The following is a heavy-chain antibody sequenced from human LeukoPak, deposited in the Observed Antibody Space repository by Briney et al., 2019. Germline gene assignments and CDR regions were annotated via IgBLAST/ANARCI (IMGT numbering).Heavy chain of an antibody. CDR3: ARVGFWSGYYTFDY. D-gene: IGHD3-3*01. V-gene: IGHV4-30-4*08. J-gene: IGHJ4*02. CDR1: GGSISSGDYY. CDR2: IYYSGST. Sequence: SQTLSLTCTVSGGSISSGDYYWSWIRQPPGKGLEWIGYIYYSGSTYYNPSLKSRVTISVDTSKNQFSLKLSSVTAADTAVYYCARVGFWSGYYTFDYWGQGTLVTVSS.